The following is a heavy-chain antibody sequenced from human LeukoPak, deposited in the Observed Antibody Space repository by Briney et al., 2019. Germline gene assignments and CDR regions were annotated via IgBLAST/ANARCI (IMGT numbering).Heavy chain of an antibody. D-gene: IGHD1-26*01. CDR1: GFTFDDYA. V-gene: IGHV3-43D*03. CDR3: AKDKGATTAMDV. Sequence: PGGSLRLSCAASGFTFDDYAMHWVRQAPGKGLEWVSLISWDGGSTYYADSVKGRFTISRDNSKNSLYLQMNSLRAEDTALYYCAKDKGATTAMDVWGQGTTVTVSS. J-gene: IGHJ6*02. CDR2: ISWDGGST.